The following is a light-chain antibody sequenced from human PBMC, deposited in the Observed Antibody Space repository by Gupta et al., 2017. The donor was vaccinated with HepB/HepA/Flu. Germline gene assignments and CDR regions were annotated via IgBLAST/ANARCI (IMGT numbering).Light chain of an antibody. J-gene: IGLJ2*01. CDR2: EVS. CDR3: CSYAGSSTFV. CDR1: SSDVGSYNL. V-gene: IGLV2-23*02. Sequence: QSALTQPASVSGSPGQSITISCTGTSSDVGSYNLVSWYQQHPGKAPILMIYEVSKRPSGVSNRVSGSKSGNTASLTISGLQAEDEADYYCCSYAGSSTFVFGGGTKLTVL.